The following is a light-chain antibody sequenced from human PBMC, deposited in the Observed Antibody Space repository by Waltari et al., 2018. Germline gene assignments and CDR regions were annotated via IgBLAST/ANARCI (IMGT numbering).Light chain of an antibody. J-gene: IGKJ4*01. CDR1: QTVLHSSNNKNY. Sequence: DIVMTQSPDSLAVSLGERATINCKSTQTVLHSSNNKNYLDWYQQKPGQPPKLLIYWASTRESWVPDRFSGSGSGTDFTLTISSLQAEDVAVYYCQQYYNTPLTFGGGTKVEIK. CDR2: WAS. V-gene: IGKV4-1*01. CDR3: QQYYNTPLT.